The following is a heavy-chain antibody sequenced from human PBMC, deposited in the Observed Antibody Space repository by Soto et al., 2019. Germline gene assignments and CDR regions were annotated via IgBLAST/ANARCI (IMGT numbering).Heavy chain of an antibody. Sequence: QLQLQESGPGLVKPSETVSLTCTVSGDSITSYDWSWMRQPAGKGLEWMGRMFASGSTNYNPSLRSRVTLSIDRAKNQFSLKLNSVTAADTAVYFCARGRYNTGSSIPYFDNWGQGTLVTVSS. CDR1: GDSITSYD. V-gene: IGHV4-4*07. CDR3: ARGRYNTGSSIPYFDN. CDR2: MFASGST. J-gene: IGHJ4*02. D-gene: IGHD6-19*01.